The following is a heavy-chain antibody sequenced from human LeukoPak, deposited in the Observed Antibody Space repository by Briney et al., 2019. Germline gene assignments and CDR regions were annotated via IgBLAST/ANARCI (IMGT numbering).Heavy chain of an antibody. V-gene: IGHV4-30-4*08. CDR1: GGSISSSSHY. Sequence: SETLSLTCTVSGGSISSSSHYWSWIRQPPGKGLEWIGYIYYSGSTYYNPSLKSRVTISVDTSKNQFSLKLSSVTAADTAVYYCARDSTYNFDYWGQGTLVTVSS. CDR3: ARDSTYNFDY. CDR2: IYYSGST. J-gene: IGHJ4*02. D-gene: IGHD2/OR15-2a*01.